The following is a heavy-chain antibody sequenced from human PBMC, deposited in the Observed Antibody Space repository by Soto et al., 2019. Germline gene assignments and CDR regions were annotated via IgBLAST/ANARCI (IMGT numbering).Heavy chain of an antibody. J-gene: IGHJ4*02. V-gene: IGHV3-66*01. Sequence: EVQLVESGGGLVQPGGSLRLSCAASGFTVSNNYMTWVRQAPGKGLEWVSLIYSHGGTDYADSVKGRFTISRDNSTNMVYLQMNSLRVEDTAVYYCARGGSGSQTVGYWGQGARVTVSS. CDR3: ARGGSGSQTVGY. CDR2: IYSHGGT. CDR1: GFTVSNNY. D-gene: IGHD1-26*01.